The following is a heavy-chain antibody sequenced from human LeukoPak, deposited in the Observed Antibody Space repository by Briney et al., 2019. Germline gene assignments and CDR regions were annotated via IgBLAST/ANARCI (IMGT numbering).Heavy chain of an antibody. Sequence: NASETLSLTCTVSRGSISGYYWSWIRQSPGKGLEWLGYIFYSGSTTYNPSLKSRVTIKVDTSKHQFSLKLNSVTAADTAVYYCAGQLTGYSSYGMDVWGQGSTVIVSS. J-gene: IGHJ6*02. CDR1: RGSISGYY. CDR2: IFYSGST. V-gene: IGHV4-59*08. D-gene: IGHD3-9*01. CDR3: AGQLTGYSSYGMDV.